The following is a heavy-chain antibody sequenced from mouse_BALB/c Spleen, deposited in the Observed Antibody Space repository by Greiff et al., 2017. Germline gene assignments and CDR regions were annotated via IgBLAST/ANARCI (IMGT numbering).Heavy chain of an antibody. D-gene: IGHD2-10*01. J-gene: IGHJ1*01. CDR3: ARTYYGNHWYFDV. CDR1: GYSITSDYA. V-gene: IGHV3-2*02. CDR2: ISYSGST. Sequence: DVHLVESGPGLVKPSQSLSLTCTVTGYSITSDYAWNWIRQFPGNKLEWMGYISYSGSTSYNPSLKSRISITRDTSKNQFFLQLNSVTTEDTATYYCARTYYGNHWYFDVWGAGTTVTVSS.